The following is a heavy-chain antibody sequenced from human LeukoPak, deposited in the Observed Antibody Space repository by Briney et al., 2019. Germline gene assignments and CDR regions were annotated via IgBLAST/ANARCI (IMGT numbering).Heavy chain of an antibody. V-gene: IGHV3-74*01. Sequence: PGGSLRLSCAASRFTFSSYWFHWVRQAPGKGLVWVSRINSDGRTTTYADSVKGRFTISRDNAKNTLYLQMNSLRAEDTAVYYCAMIKEGWGQGTLVTVSS. CDR3: AMIKEG. CDR2: INSDGRTT. J-gene: IGHJ4*02. CDR1: RFTFSSYW. D-gene: IGHD3-22*01.